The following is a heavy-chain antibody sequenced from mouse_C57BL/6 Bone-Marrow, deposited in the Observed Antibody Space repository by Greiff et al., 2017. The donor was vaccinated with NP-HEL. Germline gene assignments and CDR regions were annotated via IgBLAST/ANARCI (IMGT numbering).Heavy chain of an antibody. CDR2: ISSGGSYT. V-gene: IGHV5-6*02. CDR1: GFTFSSYG. CDR3: ARRDSSGSPFAY. J-gene: IGHJ3*01. Sequence: DVQLVESGGDLVKPGGSLKLSCAASGFTFSSYGMSWVRQTPDKRLEWVATISSGGSYTYYPDSVKGRFTISRDNAKNTLYLQMSSLKSEDTAMYYCARRDSSGSPFAYWGQGTLVTVSA. D-gene: IGHD3-2*02.